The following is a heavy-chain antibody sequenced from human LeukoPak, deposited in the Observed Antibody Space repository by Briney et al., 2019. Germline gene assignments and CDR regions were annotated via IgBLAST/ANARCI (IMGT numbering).Heavy chain of an antibody. CDR2: ISGSGGST. D-gene: IGHD2-2*02. Sequence: PGGSLRLSCAASGFTFSSYAMSWVRQALGKGLEWVSAISGSGGSTYYADSVKGRFTISRDNSKNTLYLQMNSLRAEDTAVYYCATLALYCSSTSCYRWDYWGQGTLVTVSS. CDR3: ATLALYCSSTSCYRWDY. CDR1: GFTFSSYA. J-gene: IGHJ4*02. V-gene: IGHV3-23*01.